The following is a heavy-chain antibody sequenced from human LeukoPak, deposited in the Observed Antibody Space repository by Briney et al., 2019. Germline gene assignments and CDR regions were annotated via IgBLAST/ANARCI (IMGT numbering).Heavy chain of an antibody. J-gene: IGHJ5*02. D-gene: IGHD6-13*01. CDR2: IYYSGST. V-gene: IGHV4-59*01. CDR3: ARLGIAAAGTRWFDP. Sequence: SETLSLTCTVSNGSISGYYWTWIRQPPGKGLEWIGYIYYSGSTDYNPSLKSRVTISVDTSKNQFSLKLSSVTAADTAVYYCARLGIAAAGTRWFDPWGQGTLVTVSS. CDR1: NGSISGYY.